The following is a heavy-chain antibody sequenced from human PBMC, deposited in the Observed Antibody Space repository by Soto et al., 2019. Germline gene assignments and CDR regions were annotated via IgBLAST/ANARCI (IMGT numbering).Heavy chain of an antibody. CDR1: GYTFTSYA. D-gene: IGHD3-22*01. V-gene: IGHV1-3*01. CDR3: AREPQSYYDSSGRPFDY. J-gene: IGHJ4*02. Sequence: EASVKVSCKASGYTFTSYAMHWVRQAPGQRLEWMGWINAGNGNTKYSQKFQGRVTITRDTSASTAYMELSSLRSEDTAVYYCAREPQSYYDSSGRPFDYWGQGTLVTVS. CDR2: INAGNGNT.